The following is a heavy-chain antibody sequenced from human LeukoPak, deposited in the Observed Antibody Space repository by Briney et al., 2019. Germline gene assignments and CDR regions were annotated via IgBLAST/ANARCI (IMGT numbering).Heavy chain of an antibody. J-gene: IGHJ4*02. CDR1: GFTFSSFS. CDR3: ARGGSGNWNAPFDY. D-gene: IGHD1-1*01. V-gene: IGHV3-21*01. CDR2: ISSSSSYM. Sequence: AGGSLRLSCAASGFTFSSFSMNWVRQAPGKGLEWVSSISSSSSYMYYADSVKGRFTISRDNAKNSLYLQMNSLRAEDTAVYYCARGGSGNWNAPFDYWGQGTLVTVSS.